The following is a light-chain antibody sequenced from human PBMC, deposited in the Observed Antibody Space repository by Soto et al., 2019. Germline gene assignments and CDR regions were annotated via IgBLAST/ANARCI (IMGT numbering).Light chain of an antibody. CDR1: SSDVGGYNY. CDR3: SSDASRSTLV. J-gene: IGLJ2*01. V-gene: IGLV2-14*01. Sequence: QSALTQPASVSGSPGQSITISCTGTSSDVGGYNYVCWYQQHPGKAPNLMNYDVSNRPSGVSNRFCGSKSGNTSSLTSSGLQAEDEADYYCSSDASRSTLVFGGGTKLTVL. CDR2: DVS.